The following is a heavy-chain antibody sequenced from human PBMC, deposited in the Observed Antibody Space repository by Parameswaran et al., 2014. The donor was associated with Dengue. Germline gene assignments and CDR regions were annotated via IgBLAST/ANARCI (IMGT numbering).Heavy chain of an antibody. J-gene: IGHJ4*02. CDR2: IFYSGDT. Sequence: WIRQPQEGLEWIGSIFYSGDTYYNPSLKSRVSISVDTSKNQFSLKLNSVTAADTSVYYCGRQTTNYFDSWGQGTLVTVSS. D-gene: IGHD1-14*01. CDR3: GRQTTNYFDS. V-gene: IGHV4-39*01.